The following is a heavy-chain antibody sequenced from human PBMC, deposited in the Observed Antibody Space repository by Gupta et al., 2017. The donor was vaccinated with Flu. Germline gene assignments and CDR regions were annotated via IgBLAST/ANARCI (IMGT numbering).Heavy chain of an antibody. V-gene: IGHV1-18*01. CDR2: ISPYNGNT. CDR3: ARPTGAALDV. J-gene: IGHJ6*02. Sequence: GYKFTSYGITWVRQAPGQGLEWMAWISPYNGNTQYSQKFQDRLTLTTDTSTNTAHMELGSLRSDDTAVYYCARPTGAALDVWGQGTTVTVSS. D-gene: IGHD6-25*01. CDR1: GYKFTSYG.